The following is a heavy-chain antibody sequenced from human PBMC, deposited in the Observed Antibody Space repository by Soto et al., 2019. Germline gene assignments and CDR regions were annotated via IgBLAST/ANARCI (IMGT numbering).Heavy chain of an antibody. Sequence: SVSLRCPWAAYGRSFSGYYCCWLRQPPGKGLEWIGEINHSGSTNYNPSLKSRVTISVDTAKNQFSLKLSSVTAADTAVYYCARLNGYSYGYYYYYGMDVWGQGTTVT. V-gene: IGHV4-34*01. CDR1: GRSFSGYY. D-gene: IGHD5-18*01. J-gene: IGHJ6*02. CDR2: INHSGST. CDR3: ARLNGYSYGYYYYYGMDV.